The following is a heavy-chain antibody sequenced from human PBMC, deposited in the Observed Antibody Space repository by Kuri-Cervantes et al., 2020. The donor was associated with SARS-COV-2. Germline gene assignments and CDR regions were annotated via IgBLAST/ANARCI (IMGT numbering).Heavy chain of an antibody. CDR2: ISSSSSTI. CDR3: ARGYSYGYAVLDAFDI. Sequence: GESLKISCAASGFTFSDYYMSWIRQAPGKGLEWVSYISSSSSTIYYADSVKGRFTISRDNAKNSLYLQMNSLRAEDAAVYYCARGYSYGYAVLDAFDIWGQGTMVIVSS. D-gene: IGHD5-18*01. V-gene: IGHV3-11*04. J-gene: IGHJ3*02. CDR1: GFTFSDYY.